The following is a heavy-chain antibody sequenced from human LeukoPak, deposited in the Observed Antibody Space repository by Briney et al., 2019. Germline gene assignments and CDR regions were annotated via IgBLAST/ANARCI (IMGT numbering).Heavy chain of an antibody. Sequence: SETLSLTCSVSGGSITNADYYWGWIRQAPGKGLEWIGSIFYGERNHYNPSLKSRATMSVDTSKNQFSLKLTSVTAADAAMYYCARQLPTAAADTRGYFEYWGQGAVVTVSS. CDR3: ARQLPTAAADTRGYFEY. CDR2: IFYGERN. D-gene: IGHD6-13*01. CDR1: GGSITNADYY. V-gene: IGHV4-39*01. J-gene: IGHJ4*01.